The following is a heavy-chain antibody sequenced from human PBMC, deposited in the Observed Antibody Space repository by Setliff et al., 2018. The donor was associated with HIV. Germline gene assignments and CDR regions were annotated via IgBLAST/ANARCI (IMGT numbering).Heavy chain of an antibody. CDR2: ISSRGSVV. J-gene: IGHJ5*02. CDR1: GFTFGDYY. Sequence: GGSLRLSCAASGFTFGDYYMTWIRQAPKKGLECVAYISSRGSVVQYADSVKGRFTISRDNAKNSLSLQMNNLRDEDTAVYFCARGDVVQFRGALDPWGQGALVTVSS. CDR3: ARGDVVQFRGALDP. V-gene: IGHV3-11*04. D-gene: IGHD3-10*01.